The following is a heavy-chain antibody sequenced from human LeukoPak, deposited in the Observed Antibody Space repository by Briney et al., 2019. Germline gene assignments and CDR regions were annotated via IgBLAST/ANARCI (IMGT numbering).Heavy chain of an antibody. V-gene: IGHV3-74*03. CDR1: GFTFRSYW. CDR3: AKDSSEHLWVPGFHMDV. J-gene: IGHJ6*03. D-gene: IGHD2-2*01. Sequence: PGGSLRLSCAASGFTFRSYWMHWVRQAPGEGLVWVSRINSDESSTKYADSVKGRFTISRDNAKNTLYLQINSLRREDTAVYYCAKDSSEHLWVPGFHMDVWGKGTTVTISS. CDR2: INSDESST.